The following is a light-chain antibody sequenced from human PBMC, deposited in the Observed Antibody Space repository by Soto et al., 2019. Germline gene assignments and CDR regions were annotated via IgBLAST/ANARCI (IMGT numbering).Light chain of an antibody. J-gene: IGLJ7*01. Sequence: SALTQPASVSGSPGQSITISCTGTSSDVGGYNYVSWYQQHPGKASKLMIYDVSNRPSGVSNRFSGSKSGNTASLTISGLQAEDEADYYCSSYTSSSTLFGGGTQLTVL. CDR1: SSDVGGYNY. CDR3: SSYTSSSTL. CDR2: DVS. V-gene: IGLV2-14*01.